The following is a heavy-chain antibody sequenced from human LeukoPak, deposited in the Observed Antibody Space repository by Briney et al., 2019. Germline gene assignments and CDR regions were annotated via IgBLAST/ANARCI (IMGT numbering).Heavy chain of an antibody. CDR2: ISYDGSNK. V-gene: IGHV3-30-3*01. CDR3: ARESRTVYASAFDI. CDR1: GFTFSSYA. D-gene: IGHD2-8*01. Sequence: GRSLRLSCAASGFTFSSYAMPWVRQAPGKGLEWVAVISYDGSNKYYADSVKGRLTISRDNSKNTLYLQMNSLRAEDTAVYYCARESRTVYASAFDIWGQGTLVTVSS. J-gene: IGHJ3*02.